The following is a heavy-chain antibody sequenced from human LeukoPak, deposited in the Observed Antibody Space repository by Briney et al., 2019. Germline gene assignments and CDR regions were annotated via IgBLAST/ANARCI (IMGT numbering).Heavy chain of an antibody. CDR1: GGSISSGDYY. CDR3: ARGVSAANGVYYYYYYMDV. D-gene: IGHD5/OR15-5a*01. J-gene: IGHJ6*03. V-gene: IGHV4-30-4*01. CDR2: IYYSGST. Sequence: KASETLSLTCTVSGGSISSGDYYWSWIRQPPGKGLEWIGYIYYSGSTNYNPSLKSRVTISVDTSKNQFSLKLSSVTAADTAVYYCARGVSAANGVYYYYYYMDVWGKGTTVTASS.